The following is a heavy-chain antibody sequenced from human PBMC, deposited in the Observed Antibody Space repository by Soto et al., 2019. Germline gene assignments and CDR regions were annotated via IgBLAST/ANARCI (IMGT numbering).Heavy chain of an antibody. CDR2: ILNSGTT. Sequence: SETLSLTCNVSGGSISSYSWSWVRQPPGKGLEWIGYILNSGTTDYDPSLKSRASISIDTSKSQFFLKLNSVTAADTAVYYCARVDCSSTSCSGNLDYWGQGTLVTVSS. CDR3: ARVDCSSTSCSGNLDY. D-gene: IGHD2-2*01. J-gene: IGHJ4*02. V-gene: IGHV4-59*01. CDR1: GGSISSYS.